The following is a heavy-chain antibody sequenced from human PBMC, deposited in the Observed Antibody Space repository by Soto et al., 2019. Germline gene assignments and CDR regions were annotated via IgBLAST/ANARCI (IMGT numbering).Heavy chain of an antibody. Sequence: EVQLLESGGGLVQPGGSLRLSCAASGFTFSSYAMSWVRQAPGKGLEWVSAISGSGGSTYYADSVKGRFTISRDNSKNTLYLQMNSLRAEDTAVYYCALDIVVVVGAFDICGQGTMVTVSS. CDR3: ALDIVVVVGAFDI. V-gene: IGHV3-23*01. CDR1: GFTFSSYA. D-gene: IGHD2-15*01. CDR2: ISGSGGST. J-gene: IGHJ3*02.